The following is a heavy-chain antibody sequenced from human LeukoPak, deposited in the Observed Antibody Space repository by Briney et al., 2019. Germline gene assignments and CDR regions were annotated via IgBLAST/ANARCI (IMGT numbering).Heavy chain of an antibody. D-gene: IGHD3-10*01. J-gene: IGHJ3*02. CDR2: IYYSGST. V-gene: IGHV4-59*01. CDR3: ATLGSCSSTSCPYYYGSGSHFDN. Sequence: NPSETLSLTCAVYGGSFSGYYWSWIRQPPGKGLEWIGYIYYSGSTNYNPSLKSRVTISVDTSKNQFSLKLSSVTAADTPVYYCATLGSCSSTSCPYYYGSGSHFDNWGQGTMVTVSS. CDR1: GGSFSGYY.